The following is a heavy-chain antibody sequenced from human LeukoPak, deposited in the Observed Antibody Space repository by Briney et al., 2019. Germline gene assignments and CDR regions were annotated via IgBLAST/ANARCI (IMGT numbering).Heavy chain of an antibody. D-gene: IGHD2-21*02. J-gene: IGHJ5*02. Sequence: PSETLSLTCAVYGGSFSGYYWSWIRQPPGKGLEWIGEINHSGSTNYNPSLKSRVTISVDTSKNQFSLKLSSVTAADTAVYYCARDGDCGGDCYQENWFDPWGQGTLVTVSS. CDR3: ARDGDCGGDCYQENWFDP. CDR2: INHSGST. V-gene: IGHV4-34*01. CDR1: GGSFSGYY.